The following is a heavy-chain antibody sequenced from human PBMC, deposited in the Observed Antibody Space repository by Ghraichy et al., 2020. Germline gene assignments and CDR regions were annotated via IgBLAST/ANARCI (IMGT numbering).Heavy chain of an antibody. CDR1: GFTFSSYI. CDR2: ISSSSSYI. J-gene: IGHJ6*02. CDR3: ARDRAIDGYYYYYGMDV. D-gene: IGHD5-24*01. Sequence: GGSLRLSCAASGFTFSSYIMNWVRQAPGKGREWVSSISSSSSYIYYADSVKGRFTISRDNAKNSLYLQMSSLRAEDTAVYYCARDRAIDGYYYYYGMDVWGQGTTVTVSS. V-gene: IGHV3-21*01.